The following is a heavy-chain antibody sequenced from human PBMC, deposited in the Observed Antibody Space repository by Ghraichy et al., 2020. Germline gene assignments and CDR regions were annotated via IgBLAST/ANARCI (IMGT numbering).Heavy chain of an antibody. D-gene: IGHD2-21*01. CDR3: ARTTTYCGDECYSLFDY. CDR1: GFTFSSYS. CDR2: MTTTSSTI. J-gene: IGHJ4*02. V-gene: IGHV3-48*02. Sequence: LSLTCAASGFTFSSYSMNWVRQAPGKGLEWVSFMTTTSSTISYADSVKGRFTIYRDNAKNTLFLQMSSLRDDDTGVYYCARTTTYCGDECYSLFDYWGQGTLVTVSS.